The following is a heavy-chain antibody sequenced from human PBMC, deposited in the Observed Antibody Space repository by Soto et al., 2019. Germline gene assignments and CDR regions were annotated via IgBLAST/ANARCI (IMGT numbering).Heavy chain of an antibody. CDR1: GGSISSSSYY. V-gene: IGHV4-39*07. J-gene: IGHJ4*02. D-gene: IGHD3-22*01. CDR2: IYYSGST. CDR3: ARDRMYDSSGYYYPNCDY. Sequence: PSETLSLTCTVSGGSISSSSYYWGWIRQPPGKGLEWIGSIYYSGSTYYNPSLKSRVTISLDTSKNQFSLKLSSVTAADTAVYYCARDRMYDSSGYYYPNCDYWGQGTLVTVSS.